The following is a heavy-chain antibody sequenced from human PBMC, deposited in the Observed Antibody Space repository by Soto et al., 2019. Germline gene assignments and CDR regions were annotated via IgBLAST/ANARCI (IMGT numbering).Heavy chain of an antibody. J-gene: IGHJ3*01. CDR2: INSDGSTK. CDR1: GFPFTPFW. CDR3: VRDRGSPDSFNV. V-gene: IGHV3-74*01. D-gene: IGHD3-16*01. Sequence: EVQGVESGGGLVQPGESLRLSCAASGFPFTPFWMHWVRQAPGKGLVWLSHINSDGSTKVYADSVKGRFTISRDNAKNTLYLQINSLKAEDTAVYYCVRDRGSPDSFNVWGRGTMVTVSS.